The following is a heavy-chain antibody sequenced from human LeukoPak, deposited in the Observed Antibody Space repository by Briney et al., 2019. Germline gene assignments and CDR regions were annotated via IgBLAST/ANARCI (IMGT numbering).Heavy chain of an antibody. CDR3: ARRPLIGGSSWYFDL. CDR2: ISSSSSYI. J-gene: IGHJ2*01. Sequence: GGSLRLSCAASGFTFSSYSMNWVRQAPGKGLEWVSSISSSSSYIYYADSVKGRFTISRDNAKNSLYLQMNSLRAEDTAVYYCARRPLIGGSSWYFDLWGRGTLVTVSS. D-gene: IGHD2-15*01. V-gene: IGHV3-21*01. CDR1: GFTFSSYS.